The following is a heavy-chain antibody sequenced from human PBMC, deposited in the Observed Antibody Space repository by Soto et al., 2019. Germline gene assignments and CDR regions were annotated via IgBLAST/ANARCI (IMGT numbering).Heavy chain of an antibody. Sequence: QVQLQESGPGLVKPSETLSLTCTVSGGSVSSGSYYWSWIRQPPGKGLEWIGYIYYSGSTNYNPSLKCRVTISVDTSKNQFSLKLSSVTAADTAVYYCARGIEGWYQGRSYYGMDVWGQGTTVTVSS. CDR1: GGSVSSGSYY. V-gene: IGHV4-61*01. CDR2: IYYSGST. J-gene: IGHJ6*02. CDR3: ARGIEGWYQGRSYYGMDV. D-gene: IGHD6-19*01.